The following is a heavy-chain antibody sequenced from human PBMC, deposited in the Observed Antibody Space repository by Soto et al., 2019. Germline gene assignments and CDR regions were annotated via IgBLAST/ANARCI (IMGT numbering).Heavy chain of an antibody. D-gene: IGHD2-2*01. CDR2: ISGGGDST. CDR3: AKRSLTPAAMKSPFDY. CDR1: GFTFSNYA. Sequence: GGSLRLSCAASGFTFSNYAMSWVRQAPGKGLEWVSTISGGGDSTYYADSVKGRFTISRDNSKNTLYLQVNSLRAEDTAAYYCAKRSLTPAAMKSPFDYWGQGTLVTVSS. J-gene: IGHJ4*02. V-gene: IGHV3-23*01.